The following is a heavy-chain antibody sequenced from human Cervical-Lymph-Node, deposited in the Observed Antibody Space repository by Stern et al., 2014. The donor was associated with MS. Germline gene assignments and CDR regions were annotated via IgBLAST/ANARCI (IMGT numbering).Heavy chain of an antibody. CDR3: SRHCAKREQCAFDY. V-gene: IGHV5-51*01. D-gene: IGHD6-19*01. Sequence: EVQLVESGAEVKKPGESLKISCKGSGYNFTSYWIAWGRQMPGNGLEWMGSTYPGDSDARYSPSYQCKVPIPADKPISTASLQWSSLKASDTAMYYCSRHCAKREQCAFDYWGQGTLVTVSS. CDR1: GYNFTSYW. J-gene: IGHJ4*02. CDR2: TYPGDSDA.